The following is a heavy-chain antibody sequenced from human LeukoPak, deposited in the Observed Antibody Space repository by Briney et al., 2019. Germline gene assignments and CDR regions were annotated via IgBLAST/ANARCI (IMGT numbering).Heavy chain of an antibody. Sequence: GGSLRLSCAASGFTFSSYSMNWVRQAPGKGLEWVSYISSSSSTIYYADSVKGRFTISRDNAKNSLYLQMNNLRAEDTAVYYCARAQTYSSFWAFDYWGHGTLVTVSS. V-gene: IGHV3-48*01. D-gene: IGHD5-12*01. CDR1: GFTFSSYS. CDR3: ARAQTYSSFWAFDY. J-gene: IGHJ4*01. CDR2: ISSSSSTI.